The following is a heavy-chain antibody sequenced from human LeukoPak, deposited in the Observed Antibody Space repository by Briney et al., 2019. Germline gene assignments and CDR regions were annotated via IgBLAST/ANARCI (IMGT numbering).Heavy chain of an antibody. D-gene: IGHD2-2*01. CDR3: ASGLQYQLPNNWFDP. CDR1: GYSISSSNW. V-gene: IGHV4-28*01. Sequence: PSETLSLTCAVSGYSISSSNWWGWIRQPPGKGLEWIGYIYYSGSTYYNPSLKSRVTISVDTSKNQFSLKLSSVTAADTAVYYCASGLQYQLPNNWFDPWGQGTLVTVSS. CDR2: IYYSGST. J-gene: IGHJ5*02.